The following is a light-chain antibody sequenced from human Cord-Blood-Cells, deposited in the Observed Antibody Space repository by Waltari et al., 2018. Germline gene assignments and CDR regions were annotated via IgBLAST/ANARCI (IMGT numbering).Light chain of an antibody. CDR1: SSNIGSNS. CDR3: GTWDDSLSGVV. CDR2: RNS. Sequence: QSVLTQPPSASGTPGQRVTISCSGSSSNIGSNSVYWYHQLPGTAPQLLIIRNSRRPSGVPARFSGSKSGTSASLAISALLSEDEADYYCGTWDDSLSGVVFGGGTKLTVL. V-gene: IGLV1-47*01. J-gene: IGLJ2*01.